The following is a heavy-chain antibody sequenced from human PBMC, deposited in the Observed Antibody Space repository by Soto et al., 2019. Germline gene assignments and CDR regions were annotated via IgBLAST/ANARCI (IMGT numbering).Heavy chain of an antibody. Sequence: EVQLLESGGGLVQPGGSLRLSCAASGFTFSSYAMSRVRQAPGKGLEWVSAISGSGGSTYYADSVKGRFTISRDNSKNTLYLQMNSLRAEDTAVYYCAKVSPPKLAYCGGDCYPFDYWGQGTLVTVSS. CDR3: AKVSPPKLAYCGGDCYPFDY. CDR2: ISGSGGST. CDR1: GFTFSSYA. J-gene: IGHJ4*02. D-gene: IGHD2-21*02. V-gene: IGHV3-23*01.